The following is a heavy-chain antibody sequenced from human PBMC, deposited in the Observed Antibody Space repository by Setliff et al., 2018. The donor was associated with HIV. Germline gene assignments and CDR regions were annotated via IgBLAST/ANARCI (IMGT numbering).Heavy chain of an antibody. CDR2: MFHSGNT. CDR1: GYSISNGYY. V-gene: IGHV4-38-2*01. D-gene: IGHD5-12*01. CDR3: AKGKSGSYDAYDM. Sequence: PSETLSLTCAVSGYSISNGYYWGWLRQSPGKGLEWIGSMFHSGNTYYNPSLESRVSMSVDTSTIQVSLQLSSVTAADTAVYYCAKGKSGSYDAYDMWGQGTMVTVSS. J-gene: IGHJ3*02.